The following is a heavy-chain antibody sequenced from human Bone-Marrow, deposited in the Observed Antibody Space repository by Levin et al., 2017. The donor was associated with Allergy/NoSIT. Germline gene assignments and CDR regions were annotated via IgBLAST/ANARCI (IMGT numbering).Heavy chain of an antibody. CDR2: IYTTGRT. CDR1: GGSISSGRYY. Sequence: SETLSLTCSVSGGSISSGRYYFTWVRQSAGKGLEWIGRIYTTGRTKYNPSLESRVTISRDTFKKEVYLTLSSVTAADTAVYYCARDRLASLYYYSMDVWGRGTTVIVSS. J-gene: IGHJ6*03. V-gene: IGHV4-61*02. CDR3: ARDRLASLYYYSMDV.